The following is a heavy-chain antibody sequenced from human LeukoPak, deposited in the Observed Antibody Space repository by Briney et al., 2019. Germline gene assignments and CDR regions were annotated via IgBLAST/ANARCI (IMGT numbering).Heavy chain of an antibody. CDR1: GFTFSSYG. J-gene: IGHJ4*02. Sequence: GGSLRLSCAASGFTFSSYGMHWVRQAPGKGLEWGSYISSTSSHTNYADSVKDRFTISRDNAKNSLYLLMDSLRDEDTAIYYCAHLRLGGGQGTLVTVSS. CDR3: AHLRLG. D-gene: IGHD3-16*01. V-gene: IGHV3-21*05. CDR2: ISSTSSHT.